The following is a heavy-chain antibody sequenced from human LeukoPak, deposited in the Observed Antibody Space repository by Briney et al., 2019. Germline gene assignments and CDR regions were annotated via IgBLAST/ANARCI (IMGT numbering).Heavy chain of an antibody. CDR1: GGSITSYY. CDR2: IYYSGST. Sequence: SETLSPTCTVSGGSITSYYWSWIRQPPGKGLEWIGYIYYSGSTNYNPSLKGRVTISVDTSKNQFSLKLSSVTAADTAVYYCARGGVNYKIAGPWGQGALVTVSS. D-gene: IGHD3-10*01. V-gene: IGHV4-59*01. J-gene: IGHJ5*02. CDR3: ARGGVNYKIAGP.